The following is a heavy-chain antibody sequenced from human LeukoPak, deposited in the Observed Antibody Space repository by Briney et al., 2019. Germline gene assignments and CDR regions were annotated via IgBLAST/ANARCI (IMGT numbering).Heavy chain of an antibody. CDR1: GFTFNYAW. Sequence: GGSLRLSCAASGFTFNYAWMSWVRQVPGKGLEWVGRTVSEIDGGAADYATPVKGRFTISRDDSKSTLYLQMNSPKIEDTAVYYCTTDEDWNYARKDVWGQGATVIVSS. CDR3: TTDEDWNYARKDV. CDR2: TVSEIDGGAA. D-gene: IGHD1-7*01. J-gene: IGHJ6*02. V-gene: IGHV3-15*04.